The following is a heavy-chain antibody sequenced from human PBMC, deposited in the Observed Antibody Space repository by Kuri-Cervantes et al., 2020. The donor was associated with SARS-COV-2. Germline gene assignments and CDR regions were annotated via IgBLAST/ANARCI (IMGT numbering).Heavy chain of an antibody. V-gene: IGHV3-21*01. J-gene: IGHJ6*03. CDR2: ISSSSSYI. CDR1: GFTFSSYS. Sequence: GGSLRLSCAASGFTFSSYSMDWVRQAPGKGLEWVSSISSSSSYIYYADSVKGRFTIPRDNAKNSLYLQMNSLRAEDTAVYYCARASGYDFWSGYNYYYYYMDVWGKGTTVTVSS. D-gene: IGHD3-3*01. CDR3: ARASGYDFWSGYNYYYYYMDV.